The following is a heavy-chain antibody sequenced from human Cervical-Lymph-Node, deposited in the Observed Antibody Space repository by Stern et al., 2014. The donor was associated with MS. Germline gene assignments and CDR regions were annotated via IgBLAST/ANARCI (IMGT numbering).Heavy chain of an antibody. Sequence: QVQLVESGGGVVQPGGSQRLSCTASGFTFEDYAMEWVRQVPGKGLGWVAMIWYDGSQKYYGDSVRGRFSVSRDNSRNTLYLQMKSLSLEDTAVYYCARKIPDYYYYAMDVWGQGTTVTVSS. CDR1: GFTFEDYA. V-gene: IGHV3-33*01. D-gene: IGHD2-2*02. J-gene: IGHJ6*02. CDR2: IWYDGSQK. CDR3: ARKIPDYYYYAMDV.